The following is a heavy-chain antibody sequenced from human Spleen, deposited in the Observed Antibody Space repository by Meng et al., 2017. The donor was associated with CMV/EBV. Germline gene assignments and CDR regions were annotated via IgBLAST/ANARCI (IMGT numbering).Heavy chain of an antibody. CDR2: IYTGGSKT. D-gene: IGHD4-11*01. CDR3: AKSGYTNYAFDY. Sequence: AASGFTFSSYAMTWGRQAPGKGLEWVSIIYTGGSKTYYADSVKGRFTISRDNSKNTLYLQMNSLRAEDTAVYYCAKSGYTNYAFDYWGQGTLVTVSS. CDR1: GFTFSSYA. J-gene: IGHJ4*02. V-gene: IGHV3-23*03.